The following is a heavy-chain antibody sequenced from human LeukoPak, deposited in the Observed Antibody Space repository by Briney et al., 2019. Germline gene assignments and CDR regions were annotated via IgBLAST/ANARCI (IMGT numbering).Heavy chain of an antibody. Sequence: ASVKVSCKASGYTFTVYYMHWVRQAPGQGREWMGWINPNSGGTNYAQKFQGRVTMTRDTTISTAYMELSRLRSDDTAVYYCARVRVAAAGRGGFDPWGQGTLVTVSS. CDR1: GYTFTVYY. CDR2: INPNSGGT. CDR3: ARVRVAAAGRGGFDP. V-gene: IGHV1-2*02. D-gene: IGHD6-13*01. J-gene: IGHJ5*02.